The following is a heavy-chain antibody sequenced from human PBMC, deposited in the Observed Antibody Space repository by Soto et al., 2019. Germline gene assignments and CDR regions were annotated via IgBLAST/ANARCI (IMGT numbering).Heavy chain of an antibody. J-gene: IGHJ4*02. CDR3: AKEGGSSWYLDY. CDR2: TSGSGGST. V-gene: IGHV3-23*01. Sequence: EVQLLEAGGGLVQPGWYLRLYSAASGFTFIRYAMSWVRQAPGKGLEWVSATSGSGGSTYYADSAKGRFTISRDNSKNTLYLQMNSLRAEDTAVYYCAKEGGSSWYLDYWGQGTLVTVSS. D-gene: IGHD6-13*01. CDR1: GFTFIRYA.